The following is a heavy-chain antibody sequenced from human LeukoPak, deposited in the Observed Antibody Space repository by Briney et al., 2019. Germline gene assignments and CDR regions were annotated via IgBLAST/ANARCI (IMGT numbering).Heavy chain of an antibody. CDR2: ISWNSGSI. J-gene: IGHJ4*02. CDR1: GFTFDDYA. Sequence: GRSPRLSCAASGFTFDDYAMHWVRQAPGKGLEWVSGISWNSGSIDYADSVKGRFTISRDNAKNSLFLQTNSLRAEDTAFYYCAKAEGFFGGYYDHWGQGTLVTVSS. CDR3: AKAEGFFGGYYDH. D-gene: IGHD4-23*01. V-gene: IGHV3-9*01.